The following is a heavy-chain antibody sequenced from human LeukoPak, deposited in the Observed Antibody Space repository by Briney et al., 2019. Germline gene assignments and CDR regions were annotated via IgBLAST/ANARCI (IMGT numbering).Heavy chain of an antibody. CDR2: FYSGGNT. J-gene: IGHJ5*02. V-gene: IGHV3-53*01. D-gene: IGHD2-2*01. CDR1: GFTVSSNY. Sequence: PGGSLRLSCAASGFTVSSNYMSWVRPAPGKGLEWVSVFYSGGNTYYADSVKGRFTISRDNSKNTLYLQMNSLRAEDTAVYYCARGARRICSGTSCPFDPWGQGTRVTVSS. CDR3: ARGARRICSGTSCPFDP.